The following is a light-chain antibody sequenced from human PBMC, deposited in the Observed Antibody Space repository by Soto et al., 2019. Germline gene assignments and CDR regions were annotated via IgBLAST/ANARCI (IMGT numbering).Light chain of an antibody. V-gene: IGKV1-39*01. CDR3: KQGYSSPAT. CDR2: GAY. Sequence: DIQMTQSPSVLSASVGDRVTITCRASQSMGKHLNWYQQKPGKAPKFLIYGAYKLQNGVQSRFTGSGSGTDFTLTINSLQAEDFATYYCKQGYSSPATFGQGTRLEIK. J-gene: IGKJ5*01. CDR1: QSMGKH.